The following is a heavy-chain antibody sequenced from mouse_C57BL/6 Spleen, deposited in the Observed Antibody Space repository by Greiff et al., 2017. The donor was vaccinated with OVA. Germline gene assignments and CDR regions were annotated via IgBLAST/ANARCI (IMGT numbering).Heavy chain of an antibody. V-gene: IGHV1-15*01. CDR2: IDPETGGT. Sequence: VHLVESGAELVRPGASVTLSCKASGYTFTDYEMHWVKQTPVHGLEWIGAIDPETGGTAYNQKFKGKAILTADKSSSTAYMELRSLTSEDSAVYYCTRHYGSSLYYFEYWGQGTTLTVSS. CDR1: GYTFTDYE. CDR3: TRHYGSSLYYFEY. J-gene: IGHJ2*01. D-gene: IGHD1-1*01.